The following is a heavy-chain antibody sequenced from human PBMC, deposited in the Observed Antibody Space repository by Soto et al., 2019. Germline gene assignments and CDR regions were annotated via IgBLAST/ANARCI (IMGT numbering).Heavy chain of an antibody. D-gene: IGHD5-12*01. CDR3: ARTPRWLQTLFDY. CDR1: GFTFSSYG. J-gene: IGHJ4*02. Sequence: QVQLVESGGGVVQPGRSLRLSCAASGFTFSSYGMHWVRQAPGKGLEWVAVIWYDGSNKYYADSVKGRFTISRDNSKNTLYLQLNSLRAEDTAVYYCARTPRWLQTLFDYWGQGTLVTVSS. CDR2: IWYDGSNK. V-gene: IGHV3-33*01.